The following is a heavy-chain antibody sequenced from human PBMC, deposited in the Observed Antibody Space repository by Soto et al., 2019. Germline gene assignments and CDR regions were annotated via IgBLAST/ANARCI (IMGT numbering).Heavy chain of an antibody. D-gene: IGHD1-1*01. J-gene: IGHJ3*02. V-gene: IGHV3-48*01. Sequence: GGSLRLSCAASGFTFSSYSMNWVRQAPGKGLEWVSYISSSSSTIYYADSVKGRFTISRDNAKNSLYLQMNSLRAEDTAVYYYARMLAETRSTTGSVDADDFDIWGQGTMVTVSS. CDR3: ARMLAETRSTTGSVDADDFDI. CDR1: GFTFSSYS. CDR2: ISSSSSTI.